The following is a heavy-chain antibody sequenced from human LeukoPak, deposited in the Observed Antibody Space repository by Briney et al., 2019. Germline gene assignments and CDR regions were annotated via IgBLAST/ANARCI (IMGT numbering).Heavy chain of an antibody. CDR2: INPNTGGT. J-gene: IGHJ4*02. Sequence: ASVKVSCKASGYTFTGYYIHWVRQPPGQGLEWMGWINPNTGGTNYAQEFQGRVTITRDTSISTAYMELSRLRSDDTAVYYCARAFHYGGNPFDYWGQGTLVTVSS. CDR1: GYTFTGYY. V-gene: IGHV1-2*02. D-gene: IGHD4-23*01. CDR3: ARAFHYGGNPFDY.